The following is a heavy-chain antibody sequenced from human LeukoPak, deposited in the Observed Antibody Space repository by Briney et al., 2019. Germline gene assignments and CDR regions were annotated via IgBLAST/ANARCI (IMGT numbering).Heavy chain of an antibody. Sequence: SGGSQRLSCAASGFPFSSYSMTWVRQAPGKGLEWVANIKPDGTTKFYVDSVKGRFTISRDNALNSLYLQMNSLRAEDTAIYYCARSIPYGTTWYGRSDYWGQGTLVTVSS. V-gene: IGHV3-7*03. J-gene: IGHJ4*02. CDR3: ARSIPYGTTWYGRSDY. D-gene: IGHD6-13*01. CDR1: GFPFSSYS. CDR2: IKPDGTTK.